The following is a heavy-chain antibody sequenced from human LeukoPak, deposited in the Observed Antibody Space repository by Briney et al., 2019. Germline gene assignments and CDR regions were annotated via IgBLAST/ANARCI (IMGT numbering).Heavy chain of an antibody. J-gene: IGHJ4*02. V-gene: IGHV3-30*04. CDR1: GFTFSSYA. Sequence: GGSLRLSCAASGFTFSSYAMHWVRQAPGKGLEWVAVISYDGSNKYYADSVKGRFTISRDNSKNTLYLQMNSLRAEDTAVYYCAKDLFRYYDSSGYHFDYWGQGTLVTVSS. D-gene: IGHD3-22*01. CDR2: ISYDGSNK. CDR3: AKDLFRYYDSSGYHFDY.